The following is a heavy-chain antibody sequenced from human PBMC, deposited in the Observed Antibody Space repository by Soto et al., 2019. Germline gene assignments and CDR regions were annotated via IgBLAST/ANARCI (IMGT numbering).Heavy chain of an antibody. J-gene: IGHJ4*02. CDR2: INAANGDT. CDR3: ERGQQLSRLDY. V-gene: IGHV1-3*01. CDR1: GYTFTRYP. D-gene: IGHD6-13*01. Sequence: ASVKVSCKASGYTFTRYPIHWVRQAPGQRLEWMGWINAANGDTGYSQRFQGRVTLTRDTPASTVYMELSSLRSDDTAVDYCERGQQLSRLDYWGQGTLVTVSS.